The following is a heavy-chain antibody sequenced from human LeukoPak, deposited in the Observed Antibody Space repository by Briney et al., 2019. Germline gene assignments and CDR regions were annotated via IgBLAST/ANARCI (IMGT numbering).Heavy chain of an antibody. CDR2: ISYDGSNK. D-gene: IGHD3-10*02. V-gene: IGHV3-30*18. Sequence: GGSLRLSCAASGFTFSSYDMHWVRQAPGKGLEWVAVISYDGSNKYYADSVKGRFTISRDNSKNTLYLQMNSLRAEDTAVYYCAKDGGYYYVPQYYFDYWGQGTLVTVSS. CDR1: GFTFSSYD. CDR3: AKDGGYYYVPQYYFDY. J-gene: IGHJ4*02.